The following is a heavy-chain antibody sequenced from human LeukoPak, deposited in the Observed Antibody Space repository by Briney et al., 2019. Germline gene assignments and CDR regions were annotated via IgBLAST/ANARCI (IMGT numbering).Heavy chain of an antibody. Sequence: SETLSLTCTVSGGSISSYYWSWIRQPPGKGLEWIGYIYYSGSTNYNPSLKSRVTISVDTSKNQFSLKLSSVTAADTAVYYCARDEVVPAAMTNWFDPWGQGTLVTVSS. CDR3: ARDEVVPAAMTNWFDP. J-gene: IGHJ5*02. V-gene: IGHV4-59*12. D-gene: IGHD2-2*01. CDR1: GGSISSYY. CDR2: IYYSGST.